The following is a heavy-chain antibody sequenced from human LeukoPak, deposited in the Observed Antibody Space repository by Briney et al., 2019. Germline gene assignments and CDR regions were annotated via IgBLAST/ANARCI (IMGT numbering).Heavy chain of an antibody. Sequence: PGRSLRLSCAASGFTFSSYGMHWVRQAPGKGLEWVAVISYDGSNKYYADSAKGRFTISRDNSKNTLYLQMNSLRAEDTAVYYCAKEGLGYYYDYWGQGTLVTVSS. V-gene: IGHV3-30*18. CDR3: AKEGLGYYYDY. J-gene: IGHJ4*02. CDR2: ISYDGSNK. CDR1: GFTFSSYG. D-gene: IGHD3-22*01.